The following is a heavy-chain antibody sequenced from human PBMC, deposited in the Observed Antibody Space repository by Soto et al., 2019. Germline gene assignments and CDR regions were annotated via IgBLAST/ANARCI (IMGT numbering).Heavy chain of an antibody. D-gene: IGHD6-19*01. CDR2: IYPGESDT. Sequence: HGESLKISCKGSGYSFTSYWIGWVRQMPGKGLEWMGIIYPGESDTRYSPSFQGQVTISADKSISTAYLQWSSLKASDTAMYYCALIAVAGKNYYYYYMDVWGKGTTVTVSS. J-gene: IGHJ6*03. CDR1: GYSFTSYW. V-gene: IGHV5-51*01. CDR3: ALIAVAGKNYYYYYMDV.